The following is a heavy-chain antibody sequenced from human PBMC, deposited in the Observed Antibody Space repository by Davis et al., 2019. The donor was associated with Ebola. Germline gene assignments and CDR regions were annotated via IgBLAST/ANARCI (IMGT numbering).Heavy chain of an antibody. Sequence: GESLKISCAASGFTFSGSAMHWVRQAPGKGLEWVSGVIGSGSDTYYADSVKGRFTISRDNSKNTLYLQMNSLRVEDTATYYCVKRTSGSSGWDYWGQGTLVTVSS. CDR1: GFTFSGSA. D-gene: IGHD6-6*01. J-gene: IGHJ4*02. V-gene: IGHV3-23*01. CDR3: VKRTSGSSGWDY. CDR2: VIGSGSDT.